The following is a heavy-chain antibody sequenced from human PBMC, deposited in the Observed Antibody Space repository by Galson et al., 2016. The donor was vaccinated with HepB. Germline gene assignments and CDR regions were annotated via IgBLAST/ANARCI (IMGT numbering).Heavy chain of an antibody. CDR1: GFTFSSYS. J-gene: IGHJ3*02. V-gene: IGHV3-21*04. CDR3: TLATRYDAFDI. CDR2: ISGSNSYI. Sequence: SLRLSCAASGFTFSSYSMNWVRQAPGKGLEWVSSISGSNSYIYYADSVKGRFTISRDNAKNSLYLQMNSLRAEDTAVYYCTLATRYDAFDIWGQGTLVTVSA. D-gene: IGHD6-6*01.